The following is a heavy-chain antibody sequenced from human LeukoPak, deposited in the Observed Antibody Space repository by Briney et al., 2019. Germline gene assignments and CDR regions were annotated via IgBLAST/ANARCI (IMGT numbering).Heavy chain of an antibody. CDR2: INHSGST. V-gene: IGHV4-34*01. CDR3: ARGLYNYGHGDY. Sequence: SETLSLTCAVYGGSFSGYYWSWIRQPPGKGLEWIGEINHSGSTNYNPSLKSRVTISVGTSKNQFSLKLSSVTAADTAVYYCARGLYNYGHGDYWGQGTLVTVSS. D-gene: IGHD5-18*01. J-gene: IGHJ4*02. CDR1: GGSFSGYY.